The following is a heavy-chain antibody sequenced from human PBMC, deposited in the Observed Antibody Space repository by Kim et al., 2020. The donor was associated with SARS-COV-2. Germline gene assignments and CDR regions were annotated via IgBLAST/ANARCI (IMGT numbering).Heavy chain of an antibody. D-gene: IGHD3-22*01. J-gene: IGHJ4*02. Sequence: SRKSRVTISVDTSKNQFSLKLNSVIAADTAVYYCARANYYYDSNGYYPDYWGQGTLVTVSS. CDR3: ARANYYYDSNGYYPDY. V-gene: IGHV4-59*01.